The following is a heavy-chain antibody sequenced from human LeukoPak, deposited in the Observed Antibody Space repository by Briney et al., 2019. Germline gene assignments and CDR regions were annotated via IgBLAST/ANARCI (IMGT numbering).Heavy chain of an antibody. CDR2: ISGSGGST. Sequence: PGGSLRLSCAASGFTFSSYAMSWVRQAPGKGLEWVSAISGSGGSTYYADSVKGRFTISRDNSKNTLYLQMNSLRAEDTAVYYCAREETVVVAATHYYYYGMDVWGQGTTVTVSS. J-gene: IGHJ6*02. CDR1: GFTFSSYA. CDR3: AREETVVVAATHYYYYGMDV. D-gene: IGHD2-15*01. V-gene: IGHV3-23*01.